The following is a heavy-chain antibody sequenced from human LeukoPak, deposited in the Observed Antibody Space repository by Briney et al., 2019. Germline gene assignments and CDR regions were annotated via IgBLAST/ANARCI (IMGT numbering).Heavy chain of an antibody. J-gene: IGHJ4*02. V-gene: IGHV4-39*01. CDR3: ARHGGAAGGH. Sequence: KPSETLSLTCTVSGGSISSSSYYWGWIRQPPGKELEWIGSIYYSGSTYYNPSLKSRVTISVDTSKNQLSLKLTSVTAADTAVYYCARHGGAAGGHWGQGTLVTVSS. CDR2: IYYSGST. D-gene: IGHD6-13*01. CDR1: GGSISSSSYY.